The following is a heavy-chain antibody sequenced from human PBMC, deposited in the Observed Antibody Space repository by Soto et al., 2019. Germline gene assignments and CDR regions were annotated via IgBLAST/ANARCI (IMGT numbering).Heavy chain of an antibody. V-gene: IGHV5-51*01. CDR3: ARLPYYDFWSGHNYYYYMDV. CDR2: IYPGDSDT. Sequence: GESLKISCKGSGYSFTSYWIGWVRQMPGKGLEWMGIIYPGDSDTRYSPSFQGQVTISADKSISTAYLQWSSLKASDTAMYYCARLPYYDFWSGHNYYYYMDVWGKGTTVTVSS. J-gene: IGHJ6*03. CDR1: GYSFTSYW. D-gene: IGHD3-3*01.